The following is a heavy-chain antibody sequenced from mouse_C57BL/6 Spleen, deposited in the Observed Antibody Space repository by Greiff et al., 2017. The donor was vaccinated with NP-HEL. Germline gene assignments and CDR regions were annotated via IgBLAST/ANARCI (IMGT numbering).Heavy chain of an antibody. CDR2: IDPETGGT. V-gene: IGHV1-15*01. Sequence: VQLQQSGAELVRPGASVTLSCKASGYTFTDYEMHWVKQTPVHGLEWIGAIDPETGGTAYNQKFKGKAILTADKSSSTAYMELRSLTSEDSAVYYGTRGLGHYYGSSYGYWGQGTTLTVAS. J-gene: IGHJ2*01. CDR3: TRGLGHYYGSSYGY. D-gene: IGHD1-1*01. CDR1: GYTFTDYE.